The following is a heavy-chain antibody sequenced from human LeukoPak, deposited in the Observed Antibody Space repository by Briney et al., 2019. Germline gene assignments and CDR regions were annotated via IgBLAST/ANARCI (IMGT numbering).Heavy chain of an antibody. D-gene: IGHD3-3*01. CDR3: ARVTSDFYGMDV. V-gene: IGHV4-31*03. CDR1: GGSISSGGYY. J-gene: IGHJ6*02. CDR2: IYYSGST. Sequence: SETLSLTCTVSGGSISSGGYYWSWIRQHPGKGLEWIGYIYYSGSTYYNPSLKSRVTISVDTPKNQFSLKLSSVTAADTAVYYCARVTSDFYGMDVWGQGTTVTVSS.